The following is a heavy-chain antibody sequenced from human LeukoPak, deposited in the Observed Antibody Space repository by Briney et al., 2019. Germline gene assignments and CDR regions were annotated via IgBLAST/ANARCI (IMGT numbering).Heavy chain of an antibody. CDR2: MYYRWTT. D-gene: IGHD4-17*01. Sequence: AGTLCLTCAVSGGSITRKIFYCGWIRQPPVKGLEWIGSMYYRWTTYYNPSLKSRVSMSVDPSKNYFSLELSAATASDTAVYYCARHAAYGAYQHVYYHYYYYMDVWGKGTTVTVSS. CDR3: ARHAAYGAYQHVYYHYYYYMDV. CDR1: GGSITRKIFY. V-gene: IGHV4-39*01. J-gene: IGHJ6*03.